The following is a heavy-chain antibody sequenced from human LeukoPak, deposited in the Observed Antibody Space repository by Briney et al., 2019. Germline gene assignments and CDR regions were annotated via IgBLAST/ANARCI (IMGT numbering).Heavy chain of an antibody. CDR2: IEQDGSEK. CDR3: AVGPGWSSDY. V-gene: IGHV3-7*03. CDR1: GFTISSYW. Sequence: GGTLRLSCATSGFTISSYWMNWVRKAPGQGKERVGNIEQDGSEKNYVDSAKGRFIISRDNAKNSLYLQMSSLRAEDTADYYCAVGPGWSSDYWGQGTLVTVSS. J-gene: IGHJ4*02. D-gene: IGHD6-19*01.